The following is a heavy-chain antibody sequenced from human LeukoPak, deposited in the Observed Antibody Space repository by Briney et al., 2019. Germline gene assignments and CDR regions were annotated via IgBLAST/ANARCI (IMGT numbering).Heavy chain of an antibody. CDR1: GGSISSGGYS. J-gene: IGHJ6*02. CDR2: IYYSGST. CDR3: ARGGYYYYYGMDV. V-gene: IGHV4-31*03. Sequence: PSETLSLTCTVSGGSISSGGYSWSWIRQHPGKALECIGYIYYSGSTYYPPSLKSRLTISVDTSKNQFSLKLSSVTAADTAVYYCARGGYYYYYGMDVWGQGTTVTVSS.